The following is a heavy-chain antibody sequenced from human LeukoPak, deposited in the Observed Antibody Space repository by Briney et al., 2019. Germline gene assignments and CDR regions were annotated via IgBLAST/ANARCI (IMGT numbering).Heavy chain of an antibody. J-gene: IGHJ4*02. CDR3: GRHDSFIPF. CDR2: ISTSGGST. V-gene: IGHV3-23*01. D-gene: IGHD3-16*02. Sequence: PGGSLRLSCAVSGLIFTIYAMSCVSHAPGKGREWGSTISTSGGSTYYADSVKGRFTISRDDSKKAVYREMSTLRVEDTAIYCCGRHDSFIPFCGQGTLVTVSS. CDR1: GLIFTIYA.